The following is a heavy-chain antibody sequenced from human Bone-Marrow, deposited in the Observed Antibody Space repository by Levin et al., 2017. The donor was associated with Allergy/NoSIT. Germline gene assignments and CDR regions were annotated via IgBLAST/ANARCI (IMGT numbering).Heavy chain of an antibody. CDR1: GYMFTSYW. Sequence: GESLKIPCKGSGYMFTSYWIGWVRQMPGKGLEWMGIIYAGDSDTRYSPSFRSQVTMSADKSITTAYLQWRSLGASDTAMYYCARYCSGGDCYSHAYDVWGQGTMVTVSS. D-gene: IGHD2-15*01. J-gene: IGHJ3*01. CDR2: IYAGDSDT. CDR3: ARYCSGGDCYSHAYDV. V-gene: IGHV5-51*01.